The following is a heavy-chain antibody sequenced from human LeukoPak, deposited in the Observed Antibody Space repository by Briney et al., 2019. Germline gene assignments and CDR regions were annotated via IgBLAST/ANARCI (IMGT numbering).Heavy chain of an antibody. CDR1: GFTFSSYA. V-gene: IGHV3-30-3*01. CDR3: ARDGAPSGSYVGGFDY. D-gene: IGHD1-26*01. J-gene: IGHJ4*02. CDR2: ISYDGSNK. Sequence: GGSLRLSCAASGFTFSSYAMRWVRQAPGKGLEWVAVISYDGSNKYYADSVKGRFTISRDNSKNTLYLQMNSLRAEDTAVYYCARDGAPSGSYVGGFDYWGQGTLVTVSS.